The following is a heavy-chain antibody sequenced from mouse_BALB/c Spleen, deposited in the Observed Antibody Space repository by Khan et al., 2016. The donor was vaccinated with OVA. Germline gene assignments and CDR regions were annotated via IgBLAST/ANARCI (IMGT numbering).Heavy chain of an antibody. CDR1: GYSFTDYN. D-gene: IGHD1-1*01. Sequence: VQLQQPGPELVKPGASVKVSCKASGYSFTDYNMFWVKQSHGKSLEWIGYIDPYNGGTSYNQKFKGKATLTVDKSSRPAFMHLNSLTSEDSAVFYCDRTDYYSSNYYFDYWGQGTTLTVSS. CDR3: DRTDYYSSNYYFDY. J-gene: IGHJ2*01. V-gene: IGHV1S135*01. CDR2: IDPYNGGT.